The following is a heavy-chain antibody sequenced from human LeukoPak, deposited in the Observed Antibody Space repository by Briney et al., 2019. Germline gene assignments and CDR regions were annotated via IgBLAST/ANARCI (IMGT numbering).Heavy chain of an antibody. D-gene: IGHD2-15*01. Sequence: KPGGSLRLSCAASGFTFSDYYMGWLRQAPGKGLEWVSYISSSSSHTNHVDSVNGRFTISRDNAKNSLYLQMSSLRAEDTAVYYCARGGYQQPYAYWGQGTLVTVSS. V-gene: IGHV3-11*05. CDR1: GFTFSDYY. CDR2: ISSSSSHT. J-gene: IGHJ4*02. CDR3: ARGGYQQPYAY.